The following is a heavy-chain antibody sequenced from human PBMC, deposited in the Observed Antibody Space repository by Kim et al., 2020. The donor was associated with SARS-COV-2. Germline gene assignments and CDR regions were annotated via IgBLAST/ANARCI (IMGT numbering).Heavy chain of an antibody. Sequence: NSYATDYAATVKGRFTISRDDSKNTAYLQMDSLKTEDTAVYYCVRQGGDYWGQGTLVTVSS. CDR2: NSYAT. V-gene: IGHV3-73*01. CDR3: VRQGGDY. J-gene: IGHJ4*02. D-gene: IGHD3-16*01.